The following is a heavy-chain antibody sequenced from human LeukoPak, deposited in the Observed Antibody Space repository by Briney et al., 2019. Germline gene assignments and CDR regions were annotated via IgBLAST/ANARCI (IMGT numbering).Heavy chain of an antibody. D-gene: IGHD2-21*01. J-gene: IGHJ6*03. V-gene: IGHV5-51*01. Sequence: GESLKISCKGSGYSFTSYWIGCVRQMPGKGLEWMGIIYPGDSDTRYSPSFQGQVTISADKSISTAYLQWSSLKASDTAMYYCARTLCGGDCYNGYMDVWGKGTTVTVSS. CDR2: IYPGDSDT. CDR1: GYSFTSYW. CDR3: ARTLCGGDCYNGYMDV.